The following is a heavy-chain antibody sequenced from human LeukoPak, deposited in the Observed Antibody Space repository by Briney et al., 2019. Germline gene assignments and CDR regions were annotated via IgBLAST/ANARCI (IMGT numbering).Heavy chain of an antibody. CDR3: AKDHANTPVVTN. CDR1: GFTFSSSA. Sequence: GGSLRLSCAASGFTFSSSAMSWVRQAPGKGLEWVSTFSGSGGSTHYADSVTGRFTVSRDNSKNTVDLQMNNLRVDDTAIYYCAKDHANTPVVTNWGQGILVSVSS. D-gene: IGHD2-21*02. J-gene: IGHJ4*02. V-gene: IGHV3-23*01. CDR2: FSGSGGST.